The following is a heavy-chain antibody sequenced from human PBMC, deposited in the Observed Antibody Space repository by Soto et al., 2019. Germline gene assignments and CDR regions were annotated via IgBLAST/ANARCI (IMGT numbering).Heavy chain of an antibody. J-gene: IGHJ2*01. CDR3: ARAIAAAGFYWYFDL. V-gene: IGHV4-34*01. CDR1: GGSFSGYY. Sequence: SETLSLTCAVYGGSFSGYYWSWIRQPPGKGLEWIGEINHSGSTNYNPSLKSRVTISVDTSKNQFSLKLSSVTAADTAVYYCARAIAAAGFYWYFDLWGRGTLVTVSS. D-gene: IGHD6-13*01. CDR2: INHSGST.